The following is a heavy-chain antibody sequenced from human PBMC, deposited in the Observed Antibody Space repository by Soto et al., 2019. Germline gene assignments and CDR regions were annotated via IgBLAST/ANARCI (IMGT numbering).Heavy chain of an antibody. V-gene: IGHV1-24*01. J-gene: IGHJ4*02. CDR1: GYTLTELS. CDR2: FDPEDGET. CDR3: ATDPSLGGAMNYFDY. D-gene: IGHD1-26*01. Sequence: ASVKVSCKVSGYTLTELSMHWVRQAPGKGLEWMGGFDPEDGETIYAQKFQGRVTMTEDTSTDTAYMELSSLRSEDTAVYYCATDPSLGGAMNYFDYWGQGTLVTVSS.